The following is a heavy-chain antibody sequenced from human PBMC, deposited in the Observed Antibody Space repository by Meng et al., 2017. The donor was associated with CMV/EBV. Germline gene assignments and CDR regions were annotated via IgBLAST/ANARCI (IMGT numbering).Heavy chain of an antibody. D-gene: IGHD2-2*02. J-gene: IGHJ2*01. V-gene: IGHV1-69*05. CDR2: IIPIFGTA. Sequence: SVKVSCKASGYTFSSYAISWVRQAPGQGLEWMGGIIPIFGTANYAQKFQGRVTITTDESTSTAYMELSSLRSEDTAVYYCASCSTSCYIGWYFDLWGQGTLVTVSS. CDR1: GYTFSSYA. CDR3: ASCSTSCYIGWYFDL.